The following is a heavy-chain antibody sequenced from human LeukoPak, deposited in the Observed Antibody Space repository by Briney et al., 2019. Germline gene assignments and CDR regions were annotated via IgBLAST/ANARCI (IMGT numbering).Heavy chain of an antibody. CDR2: INPSGGST. CDR1: GYTFTSYY. Sequence: GASVKVSCKASGYTFTSYYMHWVRQAPGQGLEWMGIINPSGGSTSYTQKFQGRVTMTTDTSTSTAYMELRSLRSDDTAVYYCARDSNYDYVWGSLPKTPNWFDPWGQGTLVTVSS. D-gene: IGHD3-16*01. J-gene: IGHJ5*02. CDR3: ARDSNYDYVWGSLPKTPNWFDP. V-gene: IGHV1-46*01.